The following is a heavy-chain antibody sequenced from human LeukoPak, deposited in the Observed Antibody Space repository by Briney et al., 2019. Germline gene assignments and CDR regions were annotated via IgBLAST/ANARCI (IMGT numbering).Heavy chain of an antibody. CDR3: AKNQWELTD. Sequence: GGSLKLSCAASGFTFNDYAVSWVSQAPGKGLGWVSGISDTGGSTYYADTVKGRFTISRDNSKNTLFLQMNSLRAEDTAVYSCAKNQWELTDWGQGTLVTVSS. V-gene: IGHV3-23*01. J-gene: IGHJ4*02. CDR1: GFTFNDYA. D-gene: IGHD1-26*01. CDR2: ISDTGGST.